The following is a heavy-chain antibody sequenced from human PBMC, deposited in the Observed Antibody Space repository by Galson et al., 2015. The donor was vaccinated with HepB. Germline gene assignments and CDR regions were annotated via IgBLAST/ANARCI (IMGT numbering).Heavy chain of an antibody. Sequence: SVKVSCKASGYTLTSYVMHWVRQAPGQRLEWMGWMNAGTGNTKYSQKFQGRVTITRDTSANTAYMELSSLRSEDTAVFYCAREGQLRLRGAFDYWGQGTLVTVSS. D-gene: IGHD5-18*01. CDR2: MNAGTGNT. J-gene: IGHJ4*02. V-gene: IGHV1-3*01. CDR3: AREGQLRLRGAFDY. CDR1: GYTLTSYV.